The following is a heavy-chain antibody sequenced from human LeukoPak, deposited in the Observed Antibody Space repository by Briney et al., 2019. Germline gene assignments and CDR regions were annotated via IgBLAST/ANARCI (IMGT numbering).Heavy chain of an antibody. CDR2: ISGSGGST. V-gene: IGHV3-23*01. CDR3: AKERRSSWYVY. J-gene: IGHJ4*02. Sequence: GGSLRLSCAASGFTFSSYAMSWGRQAPGKGLEWVSAISGSGGSTYYADSVKGRFTIYRDNSKNTLYLQMNSLRAEDTAVYSCAKERRSSWYVYWGQGTLVTVSS. D-gene: IGHD6-13*01. CDR1: GFTFSSYA.